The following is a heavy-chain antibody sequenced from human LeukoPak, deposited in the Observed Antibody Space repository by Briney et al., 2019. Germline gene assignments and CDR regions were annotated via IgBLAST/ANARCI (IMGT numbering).Heavy chain of an antibody. Sequence: GGSLRLSCAAFEFTFSIYWMHWVRQAPGKGLVWVSRINGDGIITNYADSVKGRFTISRDNVKNTLYLQMNSLGAEDTAVYYCARYRRIYGDWLNDAFDIWGQGTVVTVSS. V-gene: IGHV3-74*01. CDR3: ARYRRIYGDWLNDAFDI. D-gene: IGHD4-17*01. CDR1: EFTFSIYW. CDR2: INGDGIIT. J-gene: IGHJ3*02.